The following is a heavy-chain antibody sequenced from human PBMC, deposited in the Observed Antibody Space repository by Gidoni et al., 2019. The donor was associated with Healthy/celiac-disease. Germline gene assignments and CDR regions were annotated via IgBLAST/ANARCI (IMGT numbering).Heavy chain of an antibody. V-gene: IGHV4-59*01. CDR1: GGSISSYY. D-gene: IGHD6-13*01. Sequence: QVHLQESGPGLVKPSETLSLTCTVSGGSISSYYWSWIRQPPGKGLEWIGYIYYSGSTNYNPSLKSRVTISVDTSKNQFSLKLSSVTAADTAVYYCAREKQLGFFDYWGQGTLVTVSS. CDR3: AREKQLGFFDY. CDR2: IYYSGST. J-gene: IGHJ4*02.